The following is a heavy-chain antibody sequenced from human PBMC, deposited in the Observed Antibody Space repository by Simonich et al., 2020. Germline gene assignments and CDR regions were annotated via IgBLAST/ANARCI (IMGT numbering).Heavy chain of an antibody. CDR3: ARERAAAGEAFDY. V-gene: IGHV3-33*01. CDR2: KWYEGSNK. D-gene: IGHD6-13*01. CDR1: GFTFSSYG. Sequence: QVQLVESGGGVVQPGRSLRLSCAASGFTFSSYGMHWVRQAPGKGMGWVAVKWYEGSNKYYANSVKGRFTISRDNSKNTLYLQMNSLRAEDTAVYYCARERAAAGEAFDYWGQGTLVTVSS. J-gene: IGHJ4*02.